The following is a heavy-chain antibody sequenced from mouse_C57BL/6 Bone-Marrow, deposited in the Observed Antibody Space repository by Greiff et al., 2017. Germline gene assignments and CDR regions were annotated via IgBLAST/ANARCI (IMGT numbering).Heavy chain of an antibody. CDR1: GYTFTSYC. CDR3: ARGYYSNYAYAMDY. J-gene: IGHJ4*01. Sequence: QVQLQQPGAELVKPGASVKLSCKASGYTFTSYCMHWVKQRPGQGLEWIGMIHPNSGSTNYNEKFKSKATLTVDKSSSTAYMQLSSLTSEDSAVYYCARGYYSNYAYAMDYWGQGTSVTVSS. D-gene: IGHD2-5*01. V-gene: IGHV1-64*01. CDR2: IHPNSGST.